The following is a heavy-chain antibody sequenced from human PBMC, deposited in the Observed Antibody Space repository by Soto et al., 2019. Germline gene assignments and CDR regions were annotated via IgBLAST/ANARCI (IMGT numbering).Heavy chain of an antibody. CDR1: GFTFSSYD. D-gene: IGHD6-13*01. J-gene: IGHJ6*03. Sequence: GGSLRLSCAASGFTFSSYDMHWVRQATGKGLEWVSAIGTAGDTYYPGSVKGRFTISRENAKNSLYLQMNSLRAGDTAVYYCARGGGIAAAYWNYYMDVWGKGTTVTVSS. V-gene: IGHV3-13*01. CDR2: IGTAGDT. CDR3: ARGGGIAAAYWNYYMDV.